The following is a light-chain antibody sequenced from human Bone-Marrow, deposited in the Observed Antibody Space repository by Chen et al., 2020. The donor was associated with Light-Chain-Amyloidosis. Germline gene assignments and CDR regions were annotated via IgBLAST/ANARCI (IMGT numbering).Light chain of an antibody. V-gene: IGLV1-40*01. CDR3: QPYDSSLSGSV. CDR1: SPNIGAGYD. J-gene: IGLJ3*02. Sequence: QSVLTQPPSVSGAPGQRVTISCTGSSPNIGAGYDVHWYQQLPGTAPKLLIYGNSNRPSGVPDRFSGSKSGTSASLAITGLQAEDEADYYCQPYDSSLSGSVFGGGTKLTVL. CDR2: GNS.